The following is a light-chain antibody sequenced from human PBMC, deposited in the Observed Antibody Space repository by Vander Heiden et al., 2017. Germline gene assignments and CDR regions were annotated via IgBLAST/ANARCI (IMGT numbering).Light chain of an antibody. CDR1: QTLNNW. Sequence: DIHMTQSPSTLSASVGARVTITCRASQTLNNWLAWFQQKPGKAPNLLIYKVSNLGSGVPSRFSGSGSVTEFTLTISSLQPDDYATYYCQQYNDNSWTFGQGTKVEVK. CDR3: QQYNDNSWT. V-gene: IGKV1-5*03. CDR2: KVS. J-gene: IGKJ1*01.